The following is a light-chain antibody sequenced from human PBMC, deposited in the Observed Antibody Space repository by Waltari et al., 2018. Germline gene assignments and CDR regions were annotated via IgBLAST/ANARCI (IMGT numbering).Light chain of an antibody. Sequence: EVVMTQSPATLSLSPGETATLSCRASRSVNDNLAWYQQKRGQAPRLLIYGASTRASGIPVRFSGLGSGTEFTLTTSSLLPEDFAVYYCQQYNNWPPLTFGEGTIVEMK. V-gene: IGKV3-15*01. J-gene: IGKJ4*01. CDR1: RSVNDN. CDR3: QQYNNWPPLT. CDR2: GAS.